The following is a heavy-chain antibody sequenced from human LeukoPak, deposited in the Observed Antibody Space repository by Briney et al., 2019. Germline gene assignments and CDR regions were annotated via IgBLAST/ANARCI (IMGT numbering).Heavy chain of an antibody. CDR2: IYWDDDK. CDR3: AHTPRQLAMFDY. CDR1: GFSVSTSGVG. D-gene: IGHD6-13*01. Sequence: KESGPTLVKPTQTLTLTCTISGFSVSTSGVGVGWIRQPPGKALEWLALIYWDDDKRYSPSLKSRLTITKDTSKNQVVLTMTNMDPVDTATYYCAHTPRQLAMFDYWGQGTLVTVSS. V-gene: IGHV2-5*02. J-gene: IGHJ4*02.